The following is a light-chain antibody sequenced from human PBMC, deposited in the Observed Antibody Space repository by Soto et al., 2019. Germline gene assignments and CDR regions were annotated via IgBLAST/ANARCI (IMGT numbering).Light chain of an antibody. CDR3: MQALQTPWT. J-gene: IGKJ1*01. CDR2: LGS. V-gene: IGKV2-28*01. CDR1: QSLLHSNGYTY. Sequence: DIVMTQPPLSLPVTPGEPASISCRSSQSLLHSNGYTYLDWYLQKPGQSPQLLIYLGSNRASGVPDRFSGSGSGTDFTLKISRVEAEDVGVYYCMQALQTPWTFGQGTKVEIK.